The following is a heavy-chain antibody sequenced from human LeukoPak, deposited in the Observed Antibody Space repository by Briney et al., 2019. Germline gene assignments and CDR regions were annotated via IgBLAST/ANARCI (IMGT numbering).Heavy chain of an antibody. V-gene: IGHV4-34*01. CDR1: GGSFSGYY. J-gene: IGHJ4*02. D-gene: IGHD2-21*01. Sequence: ASETLSLTCAVYGGSFSGYYWSWIRQPPGKGLEWIGEINHSGSTNYNPSLKSRVTISVDTSKNQFSLKLSSVTAADTAVYYCARDPERPFAFPLDYWGQGNLVTVSS. CDR3: ARDPERPFAFPLDY. CDR2: INHSGST.